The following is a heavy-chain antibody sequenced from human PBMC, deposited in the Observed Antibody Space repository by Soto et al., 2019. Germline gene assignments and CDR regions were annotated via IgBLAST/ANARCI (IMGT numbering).Heavy chain of an antibody. D-gene: IGHD3-16*01. CDR1: GYTFTSYG. J-gene: IGHJ6*02. CDR3: AREGEMPYYYYGLDV. Sequence: ASVKVSCKASGYTFTSYGISWVRQAPGQGLEWMGWISAYNGNTNYAQKLQGRVTMTTDTSTSTAYMELRSLRSDDTAVYYCAREGEMPYYYYGLDVWGQGITVTVSS. V-gene: IGHV1-18*01. CDR2: ISAYNGNT.